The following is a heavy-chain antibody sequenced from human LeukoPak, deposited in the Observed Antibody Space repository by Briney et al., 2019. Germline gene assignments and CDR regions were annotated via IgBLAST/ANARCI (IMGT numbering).Heavy chain of an antibody. CDR2: INPTGGST. CDR1: GYTFTNYA. Sequence: ASVKVSCKASGYTFTNYAMNWVRQAPGQGLEWMGLINPTGGSTGYAQKFQGRVTMTRDMSTSTDYMELSSLRSEDTAIYYCARDNAWWFGPWGQGTLVTVSS. D-gene: IGHD2-8*01. J-gene: IGHJ5*02. V-gene: IGHV1-46*01. CDR3: ARDNAWWFGP.